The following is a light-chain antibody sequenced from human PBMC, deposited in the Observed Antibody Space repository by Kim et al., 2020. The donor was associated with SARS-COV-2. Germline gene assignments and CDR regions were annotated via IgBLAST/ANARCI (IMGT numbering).Light chain of an antibody. V-gene: IGKV3-11*01. CDR2: DTS. J-gene: IGKJ2*01. CDR3: QQRAQWPGT. Sequence: EVVLTQSPATLSLSPGERATLSCGANQNIGNYLAWYQHKPGQAPRLLIYDTSNRATGIPARFSGSGSGTDFTLTISSLDPEDFAVYYCQQRAQWPGTFGQGTRLEIK. CDR1: QNIGNY.